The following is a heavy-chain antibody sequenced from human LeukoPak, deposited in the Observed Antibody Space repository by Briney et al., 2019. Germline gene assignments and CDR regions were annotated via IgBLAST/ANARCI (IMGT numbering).Heavy chain of an antibody. CDR1: GGSISSYY. Sequence: PSETLSLTCTVSGGSISSYYRSWIRQPAGKGLEWIGHIYSSGSTNYNPSLKSRVTMSVDTSKNQFSLNLNSVTAADTAVYYCAGSGYYSSPFDYWGQGTLVTVSS. V-gene: IGHV4-4*07. CDR3: AGSGYYSSPFDY. CDR2: IYSSGST. D-gene: IGHD3-22*01. J-gene: IGHJ4*02.